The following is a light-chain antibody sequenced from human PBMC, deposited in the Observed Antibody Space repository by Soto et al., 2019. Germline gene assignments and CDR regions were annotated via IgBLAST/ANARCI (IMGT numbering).Light chain of an antibody. Sequence: QSVLTQPPSASGTPGQRVTISCSGSSSNIGSNTVNWYQQLPGTAPKLLIYTNDQQPSGVPDRFSGSKSGTSASLAISGLQSEDEADYFCAAWDDSLNGYVFATGTKVTVL. CDR1: SSNIGSNT. V-gene: IGLV1-44*01. CDR2: TND. CDR3: AAWDDSLNGYV. J-gene: IGLJ1*01.